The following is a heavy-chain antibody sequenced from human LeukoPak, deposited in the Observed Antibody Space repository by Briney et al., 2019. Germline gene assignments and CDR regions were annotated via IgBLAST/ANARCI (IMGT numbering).Heavy chain of an antibody. V-gene: IGHV3-23*01. Sequence: GGSLRLSCAMSGFSFISYAMTWVRQAPGKGLEWVSTIGGRGGSKYYADSVKGRFTISRDNSKGTMFLQMNSLSDADTAVYYCAKVRLPMGAVDDTGDYFDYWGQGTLVTVSS. CDR1: GFSFISYA. J-gene: IGHJ4*02. D-gene: IGHD7-27*01. CDR2: IGGRGGSK. CDR3: AKVRLPMGAVDDTGDYFDY.